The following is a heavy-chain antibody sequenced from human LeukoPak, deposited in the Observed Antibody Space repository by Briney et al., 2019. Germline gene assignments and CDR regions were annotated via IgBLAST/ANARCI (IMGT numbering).Heavy chain of an antibody. CDR2: IIPIFGTA. D-gene: IGHD3-10*01. V-gene: IGHV1-69*06. Sequence: SVKVSCKASGYTFTSYGISWVRQAPGQGLEWMGGIIPIFGTANYAQKFQGRVTITADKSTSTAYMELSSLRSEDTAVYYCASFLNYGSGSYYGIEGFYHFDYWGQGTLVTVSS. J-gene: IGHJ4*02. CDR3: ASFLNYGSGSYYGIEGFYHFDY. CDR1: GYTFTSYG.